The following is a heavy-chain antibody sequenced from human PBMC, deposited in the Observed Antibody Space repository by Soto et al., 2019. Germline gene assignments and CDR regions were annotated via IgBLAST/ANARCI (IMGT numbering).Heavy chain of an antibody. CDR2: ISYDGSNK. V-gene: IGHV3-30*18. CDR3: AKDSVDYSNPPYYYYGMDV. D-gene: IGHD4-4*01. Sequence: SCAASGFTFSSYGMHWVRQAPGKGLEWVAVISYDGSNKYYADSVKGRFTISRDNSKNTLYLQMNSLRAEDTAVYYCAKDSVDYSNPPYYYYGMDVWGQGTTVTVSS. CDR1: GFTFSSYG. J-gene: IGHJ6*02.